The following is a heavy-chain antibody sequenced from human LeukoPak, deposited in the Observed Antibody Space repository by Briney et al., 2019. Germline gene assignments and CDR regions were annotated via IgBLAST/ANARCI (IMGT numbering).Heavy chain of an antibody. CDR3: ARVAFGELWGMDV. V-gene: IGHV3-48*03. CDR2: ISSSGSTI. CDR1: GFTFSSYE. D-gene: IGHD3-10*01. J-gene: IGHJ6*04. Sequence: GGSLRLSCAASGFTFSSYEMNWVRQAPGKGLEWVSYISSSGSTIYYADSVKGRFTISRDNAKNSLYLQMNSLRAEDTAVYHCARVAFGELWGMDVWGKGTTVTISS.